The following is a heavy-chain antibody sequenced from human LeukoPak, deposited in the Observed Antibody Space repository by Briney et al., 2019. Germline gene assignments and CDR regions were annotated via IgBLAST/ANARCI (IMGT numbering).Heavy chain of an antibody. Sequence: GGSLRLSCAASGFTFSSYSMNWVRQAPGKGLEWVSSISSSSSYIYYADSVKGRFTISRDNAKNSLYLQMNSLRAEDTAVYYCARDRLRYQPLPPALDYWGQGTLVTVSS. CDR1: GFTFSSYS. D-gene: IGHD2-2*01. CDR2: ISSSSSYI. CDR3: ARDRLRYQPLPPALDY. V-gene: IGHV3-21*01. J-gene: IGHJ4*02.